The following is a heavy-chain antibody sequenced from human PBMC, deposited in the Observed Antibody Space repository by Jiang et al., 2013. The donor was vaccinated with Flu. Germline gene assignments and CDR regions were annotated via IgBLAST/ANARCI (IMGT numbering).Heavy chain of an antibody. V-gene: IGHV1-2*02. CDR2: INPKSGST. D-gene: IGHD6-19*01. CDR1: GYTFTGNY. J-gene: IGHJ4*02. Sequence: GAEVKKPAASVKVPCKASGYTFTGNYIHWVRQAPGQGLERMGWINPKSGSTSYAQNFQGRVTMTRDTSITTAYMELSSLRSDDTAVYYCARVGHTSGWDFDYWGQGTLVTVSS. CDR3: ARVGHTSGWDFDY.